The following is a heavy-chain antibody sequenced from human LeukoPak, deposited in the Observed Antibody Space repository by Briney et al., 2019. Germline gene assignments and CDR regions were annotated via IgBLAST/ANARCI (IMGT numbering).Heavy chain of an antibody. CDR3: ARDVDGYNNLDY. D-gene: IGHD5-12*01. CDR2: IYYSGST. CDR1: GGSISSGGYS. V-gene: IGHV4-31*03. J-gene: IGHJ4*02. Sequence: SQTLSLTCTVSGGSISSGGYSWSWIRQHPGQGLEWIGCIYYSGSTYYNPSLKSRVTISVDTSKNQFSLKLSSVTAADTAVYYCARDVDGYNNLDYWGQGTLVTVSS.